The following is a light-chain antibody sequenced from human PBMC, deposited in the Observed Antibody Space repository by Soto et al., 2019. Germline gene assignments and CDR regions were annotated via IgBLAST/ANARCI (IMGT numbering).Light chain of an antibody. Sequence: ELVLTQSPGTLSLSPGERATLSCRASQSVSSSYLAWYQQKPGQAPRFLIYGASSRATGIPDRFSGSGSGTDFTLTISSLEPEDFAVYYCQQRSNWQGFTFGPGTKVDIK. J-gene: IGKJ3*01. CDR3: QQRSNWQGFT. V-gene: IGKV3D-20*02. CDR2: GAS. CDR1: QSVSSSY.